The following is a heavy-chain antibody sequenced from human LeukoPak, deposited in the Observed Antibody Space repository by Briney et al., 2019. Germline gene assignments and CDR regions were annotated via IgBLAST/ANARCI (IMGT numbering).Heavy chain of an antibody. D-gene: IGHD6-13*01. CDR2: IYHSGST. Sequence: PSETLSLTCTVSGYSISSGYYWGWIRPPPGKGLEWIGSIYHSGSTYYNPSLKSRVTISVDTSKNQFSLKLSSVTAADTAVYYCARGRSSIAAAGRDYWGQGTLVTVSS. J-gene: IGHJ4*02. CDR3: ARGRSSIAAAGRDY. CDR1: GYSISSGYY. V-gene: IGHV4-38-2*02.